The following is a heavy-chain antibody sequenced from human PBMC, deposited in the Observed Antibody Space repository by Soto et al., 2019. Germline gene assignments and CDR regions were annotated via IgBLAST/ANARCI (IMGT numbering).Heavy chain of an antibody. Sequence: ASVKVSCKVSGYTFTELYMHWVRQAPGKGLEWMGGFDPEDGETNYAQKFQGSVTMTEDTSTDTAYMELSSLRSEDTAVYDCATSPSSGCDLIFDYWGQGTLVTVSS. J-gene: IGHJ4*02. V-gene: IGHV1-24*01. CDR1: GYTFTELY. D-gene: IGHD5-12*01. CDR2: FDPEDGET. CDR3: ATSPSSGCDLIFDY.